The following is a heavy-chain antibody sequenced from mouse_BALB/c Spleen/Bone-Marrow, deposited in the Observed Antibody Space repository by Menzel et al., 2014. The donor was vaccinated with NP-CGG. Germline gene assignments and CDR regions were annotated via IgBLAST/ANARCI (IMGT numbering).Heavy chain of an antibody. CDR2: INPSDGRT. J-gene: IGHJ2*01. CDR1: GYTFTSYW. V-gene: IGHV1S81*02. D-gene: IGHD2-2*01. Sequence: VQLQQSGAELVKPGASVKLSCKASGYTFTSYWMHWVKQRPGQGLEWIGEINPSDGRTNYNEKFKSKATLTVDKSSSTAYMQLSSLTSEDSAVYFCARGGHGSYWGQGTTLTVSS. CDR3: ARGGHGSY.